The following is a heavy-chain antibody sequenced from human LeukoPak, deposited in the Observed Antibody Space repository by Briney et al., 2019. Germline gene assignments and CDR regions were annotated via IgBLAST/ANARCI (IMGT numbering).Heavy chain of an antibody. CDR1: GYTFTSYG. Sequence: ASVKVSCKASGYTFTSYGISWVRQAPGQGLEWMGWINSYNTNTNYAQELQGRVTMTTDTSTSTAYMELRSLRSDDTAVYYCARDSPRRGGDYRLDYWGQGTLVTVSS. D-gene: IGHD2-21*02. J-gene: IGHJ4*02. CDR2: INSYNTNT. CDR3: ARDSPRRGGDYRLDY. V-gene: IGHV1-18*01.